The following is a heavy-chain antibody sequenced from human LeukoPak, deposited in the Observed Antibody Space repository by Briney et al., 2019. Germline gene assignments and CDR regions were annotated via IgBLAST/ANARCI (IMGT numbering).Heavy chain of an antibody. J-gene: IGHJ6*02. CDR2: NDVCSGNT. CDR1: GFTYTCSP. CDR3: AADPRHSGYQKRYYYYYYGMDV. D-gene: IGHD5-12*01. V-gene: IGHV1-58*01. Sequence: SVTDTCQSSGFTYTCSPFHGVRQPRAQRLEWIGFNDVCSGNTNYAQKFQERVTITRDMSTSTAYMELSSLRSEDTAVYYCAADPRHSGYQKRYYYYYYGMDVWGQGTTVTVSS.